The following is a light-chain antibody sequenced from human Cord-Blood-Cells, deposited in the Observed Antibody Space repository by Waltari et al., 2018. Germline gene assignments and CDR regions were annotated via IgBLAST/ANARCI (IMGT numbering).Light chain of an antibody. CDR1: QSVSSN. CDR2: GAS. J-gene: IGKJ2*01. Sequence: EIVMTQSPATLSVSPGERATLSCRASQSVSSNLVWYQQKPGQAPRLLIYGASIRATGIPARFSGSGSGTEFTLTISSLQSEDFAVCYCQQYNNWPYTFGQGTKLEIK. V-gene: IGKV3D-15*01. CDR3: QQYNNWPYT.